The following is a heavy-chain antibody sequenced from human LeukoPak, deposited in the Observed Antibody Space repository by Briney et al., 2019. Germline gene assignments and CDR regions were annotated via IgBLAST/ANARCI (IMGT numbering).Heavy chain of an antibody. D-gene: IGHD6-6*01. CDR1: GGSISSSSYY. CDR2: IYYSGST. Sequence: TSETLSLTCTVSGGSISSSSYYWGWVRQPPGKGLEWIGSIYYSGSTYYSPSLKSRVTISVDTSKNQFSLKLSSVTAADTAVYYCATTESSSRPLGYWGQGTLVTVSS. V-gene: IGHV4-39*07. CDR3: ATTESSSRPLGY. J-gene: IGHJ4*02.